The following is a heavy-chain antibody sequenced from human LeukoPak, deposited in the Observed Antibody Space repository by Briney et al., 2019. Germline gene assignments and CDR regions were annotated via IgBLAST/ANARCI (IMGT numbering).Heavy chain of an antibody. V-gene: IGHV1-2*06. J-gene: IGHJ4*02. CDR3: ARAPAGELGY. D-gene: IGHD1-26*01. CDR2: INPNSGGT. CDR1: GYTFTGYY. Sequence: GASAKVSCKASGYTFTGYYMHWVRQAPGQGLEWMGRINPNSGGTNYAQKSQGRVTMTRDTSISTAYMELSRLRSDDTAVHYCARAPAGELGYWGQGTLVTVSS.